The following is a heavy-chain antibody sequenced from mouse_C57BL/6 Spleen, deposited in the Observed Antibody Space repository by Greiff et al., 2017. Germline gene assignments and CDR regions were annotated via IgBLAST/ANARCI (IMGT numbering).Heavy chain of an antibody. CDR2: INPSSGYT. J-gene: IGHJ2*01. CDR3: SRKGAYDYDVDFDC. Sequence: QVQLQQSGAELARPGASVKMSCKASGYTFTSYTMHWVKQRPGQGLEWIGYINPSSGYTKYNQKFKDKATLTADKSSRTAYMQLSSLTSEDSAVYYCSRKGAYDYDVDFDCWGQGTTLTVSS. V-gene: IGHV1-4*01. CDR1: GYTFTSYT. D-gene: IGHD2-4*01.